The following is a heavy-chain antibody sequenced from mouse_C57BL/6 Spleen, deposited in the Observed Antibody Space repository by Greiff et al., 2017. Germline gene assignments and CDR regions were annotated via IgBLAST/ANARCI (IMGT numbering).Heavy chain of an antibody. CDR2: ISSCSSTI. V-gene: IGHV5-17*01. D-gene: IGHD1-1*01. J-gene: IGHJ4*01. Sequence: EVQLVESGGGLVKPGGSLKLSCAASGFTFSDYGMHWVRQAPEKGLEWVAYISSCSSTIYYADTVKGRFTISRDNAKNTLFLQMTSLTSEDTAMYYCARSEIYYYGSSYDYYAMDYWGQGTSVTVSS. CDR1: GFTFSDYG. CDR3: ARSEIYYYGSSYDYYAMDY.